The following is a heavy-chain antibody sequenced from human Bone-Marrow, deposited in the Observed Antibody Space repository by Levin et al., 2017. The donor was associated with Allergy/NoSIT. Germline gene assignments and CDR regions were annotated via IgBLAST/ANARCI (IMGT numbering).Heavy chain of an antibody. CDR3: ARVGVVLGTGYFQH. D-gene: IGHD2-2*01. Sequence: ASVKVSCKASGFNLTSNTLSWVRQAPGQGLEWMGRIIPVLDIQNYAQKFQGRLTITADISTSTAYMELSSLKPEDTAVYYCARVGVVLGTGYFQHWGQGTLVTVSA. V-gene: IGHV1-69*02. J-gene: IGHJ1*01. CDR1: GFNLTSNT. CDR2: IIPVLDIQ.